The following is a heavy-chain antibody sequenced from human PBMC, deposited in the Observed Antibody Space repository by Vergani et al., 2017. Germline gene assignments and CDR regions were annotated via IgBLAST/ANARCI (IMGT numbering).Heavy chain of an antibody. CDR2: ISARYPST. Sequence: EVQLLQSGGGVIQPGGSVRLSCAASGFTFSACPMTWVRQAPGKGLEWVSAISARYPSTYYADSVKGRFTISRDNSKNMLYLQMNSLRAEDTAVYYCARDQADYDFWSGYQPYYYYYMDVWGKGTTVTVSS. V-gene: IGHV3-23*01. CDR3: ARDQADYDFWSGYQPYYYYYMDV. D-gene: IGHD3-3*01. J-gene: IGHJ6*03. CDR1: GFTFSACP.